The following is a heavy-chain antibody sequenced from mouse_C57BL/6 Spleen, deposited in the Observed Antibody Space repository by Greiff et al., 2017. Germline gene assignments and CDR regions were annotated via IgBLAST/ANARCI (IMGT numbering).Heavy chain of an antibody. V-gene: IGHV1-26*01. CDR1: GYTFTDYY. D-gene: IGHD1-1*01. J-gene: IGHJ2*01. CDR3: ARGNYGSSP. CDR2: INPNNGGT. Sequence: VQLQQSGPELVKPGASVKISCKASGYTFTDYYMNWVKQSHGKSLEWIGDINPNNGGTSYNQKFKGKATLTVDKSSSTAYMELRSLTSEDSAGYYCARGNYGSSPWGQGTTLTVSS.